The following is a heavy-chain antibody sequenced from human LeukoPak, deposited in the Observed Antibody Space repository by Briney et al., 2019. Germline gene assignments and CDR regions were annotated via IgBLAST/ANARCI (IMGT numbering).Heavy chain of an antibody. D-gene: IGHD3-10*01. CDR1: GFTVSSNY. CDR3: ARLSGSGSSPFDY. CDR2: IYSGGST. Sequence: GGSLRLSCAASGFTVSSNYMSWVRQAPGKGLEWVSVIYSGGSTYYADSVKGRFTISRDNSKNTLYLQMNSLRAEDTAVYYCARLSGSGSSPFDYWGQGTLVTVSS. J-gene: IGHJ4*02. V-gene: IGHV3-53*01.